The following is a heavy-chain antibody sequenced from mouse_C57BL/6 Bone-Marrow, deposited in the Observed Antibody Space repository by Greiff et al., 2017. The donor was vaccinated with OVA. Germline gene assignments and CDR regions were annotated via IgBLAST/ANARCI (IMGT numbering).Heavy chain of an antibody. CDR2: INPGSGGT. D-gene: IGHD2-3*01. Sequence: VQLQQSGAELVRPGTSVKVSCKASGYAFTNYLIEWVKQRPGQGLEWIGVINPGSGGTNYNEKFKGKATLTADKSSSTAYMQLSSLTSEDSAVYFCAKAYDGSWGQGTSVTVSS. J-gene: IGHJ4*01. CDR3: AKAYDGS. V-gene: IGHV1-54*01. CDR1: GYAFTNYL.